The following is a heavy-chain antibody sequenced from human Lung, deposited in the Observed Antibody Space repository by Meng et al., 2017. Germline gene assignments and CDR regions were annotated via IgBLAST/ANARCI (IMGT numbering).Heavy chain of an antibody. D-gene: IGHD4-11*01. CDR1: GGSFSDYY. Sequence: LQLQQWGAVLLKLSETLSLTCVVSGGSFSDYYWSWIRQPPGKGLEWIGEINHSGSTNYNPSLESRATISVDTSQNNLSLKLSSVTAADSAVYYCARGPTTMAHDFNYWGQGTLVTVSS. CDR3: ARGPTTMAHDFNY. CDR2: INHSGST. J-gene: IGHJ4*02. V-gene: IGHV4-34*01.